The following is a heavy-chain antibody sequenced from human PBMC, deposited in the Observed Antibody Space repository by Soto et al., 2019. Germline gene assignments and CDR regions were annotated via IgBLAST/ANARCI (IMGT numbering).Heavy chain of an antibody. V-gene: IGHV4-39*01. CDR2: IYYSGRT. CDR1: GGSISSSSYY. D-gene: IGHD3-3*01. J-gene: IGHJ5*02. CDR3: ARQKTYYDFWSGYQTPSNWFDP. Sequence: SETLSLTCTVSGGSISSSSYYWGWIRHPPGKGREWIGRIYYSGRTYYNPSLKSRVTISVDTSKNQFSLKLSSVPAADTAVYYCARQKTYYDFWSGYQTPSNWFDPWGQGTLVTVSS.